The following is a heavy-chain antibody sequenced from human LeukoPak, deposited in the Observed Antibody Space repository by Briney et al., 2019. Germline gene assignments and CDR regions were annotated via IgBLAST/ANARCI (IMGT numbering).Heavy chain of an antibody. J-gene: IGHJ4*02. CDR3: ARAGVATIPGDY. CDR1: GGSISSYY. CDR2: IYYSGST. V-gene: IGHV4-59*01. Sequence: PSETLSLTCTVSGGSISSYYWSWIRQPPGKGLEWIGYIYYSGSTNHNPSLKSRVTISVDTSKNQFSLKLSSVTAADTAVYYCARAGVATIPGDYWGQGTLVTVSS. D-gene: IGHD5-12*01.